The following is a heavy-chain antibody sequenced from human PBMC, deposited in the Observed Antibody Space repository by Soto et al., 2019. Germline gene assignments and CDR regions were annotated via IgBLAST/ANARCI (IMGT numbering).Heavy chain of an antibody. J-gene: IGHJ6*03. D-gene: IGHD2-2*01. CDR1: GGSINSGGYS. CDR3: ARLHRYWISISSHGNSAMDG. CDR2: IYHSGST. V-gene: IGHV4-30-2*03. Sequence: SETFSLSCTVSGGSINSGGYSWTWIRQPPGKGLEWIGYIYHSGSTYYNPSLKSRVTISVDTSKNQFSLKLSSVTAADTAVYYCARLHRYWISISSHGNSAMDGWGKGTTVTV.